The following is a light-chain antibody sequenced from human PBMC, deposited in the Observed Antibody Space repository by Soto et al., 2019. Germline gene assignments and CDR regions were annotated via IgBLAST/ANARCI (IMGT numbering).Light chain of an antibody. CDR1: QSISSSY. CDR2: GAS. J-gene: IGKJ1*01. Sequence: EIVLTQSPGTLSLSPGERTTLSCRASQSISSSYLAWYQQKPGQAPRLLVYGASSRATGLPDRFSGSGFGTDFTLTISRLEPEDFALYYCQQYSSTFWTLGQGTKVEIK. CDR3: QQYSSTFWT. V-gene: IGKV3-20*01.